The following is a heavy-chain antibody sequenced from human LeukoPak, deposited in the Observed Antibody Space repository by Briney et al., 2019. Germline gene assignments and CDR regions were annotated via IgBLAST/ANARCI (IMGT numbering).Heavy chain of an antibody. CDR1: GFTFSSYA. V-gene: IGHV3-23*01. Sequence: GGSLRLSCAASGFTFSSYAMSWVRQAPGKGLEWVSAISGSGGSTYYADSVKGRFTISRDNSKNTLYLHMNSLRAEDTAVYYCAKSPLEWLFSGLYYFDYWGQGTLVTVSS. CDR2: ISGSGGST. D-gene: IGHD3-3*01. J-gene: IGHJ4*02. CDR3: AKSPLEWLFSGLYYFDY.